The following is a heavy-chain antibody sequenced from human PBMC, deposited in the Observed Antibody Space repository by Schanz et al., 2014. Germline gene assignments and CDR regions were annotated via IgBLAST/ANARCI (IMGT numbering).Heavy chain of an antibody. Sequence: EVQLVESGGGLVKPGGSLRLSCAASGLTFSSYAMSWVRQAPGKGLEWVSAISGSGDSSFYAASVKGRFIISRDSSKNTLFLQMNSLRAEDTAVYFCARDGGRDGYNLAFDVWGQGTLVTVSS. V-gene: IGHV3-23*04. J-gene: IGHJ3*01. CDR2: ISGSGDSS. CDR3: ARDGGRDGYNLAFDV. CDR1: GLTFSSYA. D-gene: IGHD5-12*01.